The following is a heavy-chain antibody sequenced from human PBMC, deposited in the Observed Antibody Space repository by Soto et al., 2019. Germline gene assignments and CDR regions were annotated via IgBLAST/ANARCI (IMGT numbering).Heavy chain of an antibody. Sequence: GSLRLSCAASGFTFSDYYMSWIRQAPGKGLEWIGYIYYSGTTSYNPSLNSRVTMSVDTSKNQFSLKVNSVTAADTAVYYCARESYYGSGATVVAYWGQGTLVTVSS. CDR2: IYYSGTT. CDR3: ARESYYGSGATVVAY. CDR1: GFTFSDYY. D-gene: IGHD3-10*01. J-gene: IGHJ4*02. V-gene: IGHV4-59*01.